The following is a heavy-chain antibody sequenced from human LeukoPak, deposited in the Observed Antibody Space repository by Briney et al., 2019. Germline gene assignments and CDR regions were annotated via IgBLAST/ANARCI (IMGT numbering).Heavy chain of an antibody. CDR1: GYTFTSYG. V-gene: IGHV1-18*01. CDR2: ISAYNGNT. CDR3: ARDRYGDYGSY. J-gene: IGHJ4*02. D-gene: IGHD4-17*01. Sequence: GASVKVSCKASGYTFTSYGISWVRQAPGQGLEWMGWISAYNGNTNYAQKLQGRVTMTTDTSTSTAHMELRSLRSDDTAVYYCARDRYGDYGSYWGQGTLVTVSS.